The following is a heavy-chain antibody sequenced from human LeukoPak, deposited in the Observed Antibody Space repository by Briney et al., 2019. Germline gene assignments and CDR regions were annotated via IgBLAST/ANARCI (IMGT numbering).Heavy chain of an antibody. CDR2: IYYSGST. CDR3: ARMPIVGATTFDY. Sequence: PSETLSLTCTVSGGSISSSSYYWGWIRQPPGKGLEWVGSIYYSGSTYYNPSLKSRVTISEATSKSQFSLNLGSVTAPASVFYFCARMPIVGATTFDYWGQGTLVTASS. D-gene: IGHD1-26*01. V-gene: IGHV4-39*01. J-gene: IGHJ4*02. CDR1: GGSISSSSYY.